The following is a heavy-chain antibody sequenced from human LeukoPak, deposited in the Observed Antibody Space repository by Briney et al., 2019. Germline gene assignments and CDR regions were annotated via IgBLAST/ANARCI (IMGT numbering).Heavy chain of an antibody. CDR3: ARAFQSLGGLSLPDY. J-gene: IGHJ4*02. CDR1: GYTFTSYA. D-gene: IGHD3-16*02. CDR2: IHPSTGNP. Sequence: ASVKVSCKASGYTFTSYAMNWVRQAPGQGLEWMGWIHPSTGNPTYAQGFTGRFVFSLDTSVSTTYLQISSLKAEDTAVYFCARAFQSLGGLSLPDYWGQGTLLTVSS. V-gene: IGHV7-4-1*02.